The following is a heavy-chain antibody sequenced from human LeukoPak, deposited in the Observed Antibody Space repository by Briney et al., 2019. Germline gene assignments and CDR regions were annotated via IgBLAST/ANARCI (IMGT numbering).Heavy chain of an antibody. D-gene: IGHD6-13*01. CDR3: ARDRSSWYPYWYFDL. Sequence: SETLSLTCTVSGGSISSYYWSWIRQPPGKGLEWIGYIYYSGSTNYNPSLKSRVTISVDTSKNQFSLKLSSVTAADTAVYYCARDRSSWYPYWYFDLWGRGTLVTVSS. CDR2: IYYSGST. J-gene: IGHJ2*01. V-gene: IGHV4-59*01. CDR1: GGSISSYY.